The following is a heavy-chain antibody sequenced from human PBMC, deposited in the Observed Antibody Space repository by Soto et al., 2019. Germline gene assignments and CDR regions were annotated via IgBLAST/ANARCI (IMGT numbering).Heavy chain of an antibody. J-gene: IGHJ4*02. CDR1: GYTFTSYG. CDR3: ARTKSTYSSGCHDY. D-gene: IGHD6-19*01. Sequence: QVQLVQSGAEVKKPGASVKVSCKASGYTFTSYGISWVRQSPGQGLEWMGWISAYNGNTNYAQTLQGRVTMTTDTSTSTAYMELRSLRSDDTSVYYCARTKSTYSSGCHDYWGQGTLVTVSS. V-gene: IGHV1-18*01. CDR2: ISAYNGNT.